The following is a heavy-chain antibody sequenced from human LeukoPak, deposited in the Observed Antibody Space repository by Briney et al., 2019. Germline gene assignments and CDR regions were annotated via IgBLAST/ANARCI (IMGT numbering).Heavy chain of an antibody. D-gene: IGHD2-15*01. J-gene: IGHJ3*02. CDR1: GFTFSTYW. CDR3: AREGGYCSGGSCYGAFDI. Sequence: GGSLRLSCAASGFTFSTYWMSWVRQAPGKGLEWVANIKQEGSERYYVDSVKGRFTISRDNAKNSLYLQINSLRAEDTAVYYCAREGGYCSGGSCYGAFDIWGQGTMVTVSS. V-gene: IGHV3-7*01. CDR2: IKQEGSER.